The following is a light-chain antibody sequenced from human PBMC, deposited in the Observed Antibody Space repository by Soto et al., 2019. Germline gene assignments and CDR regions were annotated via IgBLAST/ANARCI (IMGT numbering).Light chain of an antibody. CDR2: GAS. CDR1: QSVSSSY. V-gene: IGKV3-20*01. J-gene: IGKJ1*01. Sequence: EIVLTQSPGTLSLSPGERATLSCRASQSVSSSYLAWYQQKPGQAPRLLIYGASSRATGIPHRFSGSGSGTDFTLTISRMEPEDFAVYYCQQYGSSPQWTFGQGTKVEIK. CDR3: QQYGSSPQWT.